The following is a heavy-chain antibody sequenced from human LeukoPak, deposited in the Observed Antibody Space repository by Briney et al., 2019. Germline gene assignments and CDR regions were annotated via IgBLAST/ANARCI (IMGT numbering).Heavy chain of an antibody. CDR2: ISAYNGNT. J-gene: IGHJ4*02. CDR3: ARVDSYGYRGTFDY. CDR1: GYTFTSYG. V-gene: IGHV1-18*04. D-gene: IGHD5-18*01. Sequence: APVKVSCKASGYTFTSYGISWVRQAPGQGLEWMGWISAYNGNTNYAQKLQGRVTMTTDTSTSTAYMELRSLRSDDTAVYYCARVDSYGYRGTFDYWGQGTLVTVSS.